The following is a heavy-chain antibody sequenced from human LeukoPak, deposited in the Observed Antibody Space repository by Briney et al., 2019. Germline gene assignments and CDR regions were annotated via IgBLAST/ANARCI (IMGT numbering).Heavy chain of an antibody. J-gene: IGHJ6*03. CDR3: ARGRQDVNMILVVMAGVSYYLDV. D-gene: IGHD3-22*01. Sequence: PSETLSLTCAVYGGSFSDYYWTWIRQTPGKGLGWIGGMSPSGSNNYNPSLKSRVTISVDTSKNQFSLKLRSVTAADTAVYYCARGRQDVNMILVVMAGVSYYLDVWSKGTTVTVS. V-gene: IGHV4-34*01. CDR2: MSPSGSN. CDR1: GGSFSDYY.